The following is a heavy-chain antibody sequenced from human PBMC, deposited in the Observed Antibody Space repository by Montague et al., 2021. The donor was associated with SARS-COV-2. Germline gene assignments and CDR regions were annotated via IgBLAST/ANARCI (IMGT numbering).Heavy chain of an antibody. CDR2: IFYSGST. Sequence: SETLSLTCAVDLHSVGIAISHWAGVHQPELRGSMWIVNIFYSGSTMYNPSLKSRVTMFVDTSKNLFSLHLNRVTAADTAVYYCARRLTGLEPPFDPWGQGTLVIVSS. D-gene: IGHD1-1*01. V-gene: IGHV4-39*01. J-gene: IGHJ5*02. CDR3: ARRLTGLEPPFDP. CDR1: LHSVGIAISH.